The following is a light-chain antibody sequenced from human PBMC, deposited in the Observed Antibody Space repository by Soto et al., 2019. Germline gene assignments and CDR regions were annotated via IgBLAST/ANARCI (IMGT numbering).Light chain of an antibody. V-gene: IGKV3-20*01. CDR3: QQYGSSPGT. CDR1: QTVSSNY. CDR2: GAS. J-gene: IGKJ1*01. Sequence: EIILTQSPDTLSLSPGERDTLSCRASQTVSSNYLAWCQQRPGQAPRLLIYGASTRAAGIPDRFSGSGSGTDFTLTISRLEPEDFAVYYCQQYGSSPGTFGQGTKVDI.